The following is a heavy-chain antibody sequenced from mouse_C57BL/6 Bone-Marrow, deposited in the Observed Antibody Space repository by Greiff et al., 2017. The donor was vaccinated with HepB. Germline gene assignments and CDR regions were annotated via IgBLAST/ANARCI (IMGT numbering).Heavy chain of an antibody. CDR1: GFSFTSYG. V-gene: IGHV2-6-1*01. J-gene: IGHJ4*01. D-gene: IGHD2-3*01. CDR3: ARHGNDGYYLYAMDY. CDR2: IWSDGST. Sequence: VQLVESGPGLVAPSQRLSITCTVSGFSFTSYGVHWVRQPPGKGLEWLVVIWSDGSTTYNSALKSRLSISKDNSKSQVFLKMNSLQTDDTAMYYCARHGNDGYYLYAMDYWGQGTSVTVSS.